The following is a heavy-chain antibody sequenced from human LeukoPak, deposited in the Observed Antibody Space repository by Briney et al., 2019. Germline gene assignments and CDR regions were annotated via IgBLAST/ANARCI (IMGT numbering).Heavy chain of an antibody. Sequence: SVKVSCKASGGTFSSYAISWVRQAPGQGLEWMGGIIPIFGTANYAQKFQGRVTITADKSTSTAYMELSSLRSEDTAVYYCARGSWSGYYTDYYYYYMDVWGKGTTVTVSS. V-gene: IGHV1-69*06. J-gene: IGHJ6*03. CDR1: GGTFSSYA. CDR3: ARGSWSGYYTDYYYYYMDV. D-gene: IGHD3-3*01. CDR2: IIPIFGTA.